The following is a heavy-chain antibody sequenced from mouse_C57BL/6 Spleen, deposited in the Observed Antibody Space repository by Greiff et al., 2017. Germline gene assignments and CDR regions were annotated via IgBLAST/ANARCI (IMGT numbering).Heavy chain of an antibody. J-gene: IGHJ4*01. CDR2: INPSNGGT. CDR1: GYTFTSYW. CDR3: ARRSYDGYYGGLDYYAMGY. D-gene: IGHD2-3*01. V-gene: IGHV1-53*01. Sequence: LQQPGTELVKPGASVKLSCKASGYTFTSYWMPWVKQRPGQGLEWIGNINPSNGGTNYNEKFKSKATLTVDKSSSTAYMQLSSLTSEDSAVYYCARRSYDGYYGGLDYYAMGYWGQGTSVTVSS.